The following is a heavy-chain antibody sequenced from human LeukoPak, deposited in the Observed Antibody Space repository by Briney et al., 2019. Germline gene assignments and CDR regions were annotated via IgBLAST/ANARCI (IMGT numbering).Heavy chain of an antibody. CDR3: ARAVSVISSKVVLRYFDY. CDR1: GFTFSSYS. D-gene: IGHD3-22*01. CDR2: ISSSSSTI. Sequence: GGSLRLSCAASGFTFSSYSMNWVRQAPGKGLEWVSYISSSSSTIYYADSVKGRFTISRDNAKNSLYLQMNSLRAEDTAVYYCARAVSVISSKVVLRYFDYWGQGTLVTVSS. V-gene: IGHV3-48*01. J-gene: IGHJ4*02.